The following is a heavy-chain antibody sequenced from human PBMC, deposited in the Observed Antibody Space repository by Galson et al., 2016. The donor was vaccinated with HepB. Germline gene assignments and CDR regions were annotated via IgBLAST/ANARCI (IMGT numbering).Heavy chain of an antibody. CDR2: IKQDGSEK. J-gene: IGHJ4*02. Sequence: SLRLSCAASGFTFGSYWMSWIRQAPGSGLEWVANIKQDGSEKGYVDSVEGRSTISRDNAKNSLYLQMNSLRVEDTGVYYCTREGHGGFDYWGQGTLVIVSS. CDR1: GFTFGSYW. CDR3: TREGHGGFDY. V-gene: IGHV3-7*01. D-gene: IGHD3-16*01.